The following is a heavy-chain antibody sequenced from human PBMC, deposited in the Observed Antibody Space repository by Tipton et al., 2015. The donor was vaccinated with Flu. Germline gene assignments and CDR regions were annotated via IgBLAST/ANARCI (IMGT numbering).Heavy chain of an antibody. CDR1: GFTFDDYA. D-gene: IGHD3-9*01. V-gene: IGHV3-9*03. Sequence: LSLTCAASGFTFDDYAMHWVRQAPGKGLEWVSGISWNSGSIGYADSVKGRFTISRDNAKNSLYLQMNSLRAEDMALYYCAKGAYYDILTGYAAAFDIWGQGTMVTVSS. J-gene: IGHJ3*02. CDR3: AKGAYYDILTGYAAAFDI. CDR2: ISWNSGSI.